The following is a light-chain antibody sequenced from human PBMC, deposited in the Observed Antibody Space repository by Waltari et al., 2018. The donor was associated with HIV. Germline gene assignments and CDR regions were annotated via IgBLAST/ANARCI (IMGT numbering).Light chain of an antibody. J-gene: IGLJ1*01. CDR2: EVF. CDR1: ARDIGYFDY. V-gene: IGLV2-11*01. CDR3: CSYAGTYTYV. Sequence: QSALTQPRSVSGSPGQSVTISCTGTARDIGYFDYAPWYQQSPGKAPKVRIYEVFQRPSGVPDRFTASKSGITASLTISGLQDEDEADYYCCSYAGTYTYVFGSGTTVTVL.